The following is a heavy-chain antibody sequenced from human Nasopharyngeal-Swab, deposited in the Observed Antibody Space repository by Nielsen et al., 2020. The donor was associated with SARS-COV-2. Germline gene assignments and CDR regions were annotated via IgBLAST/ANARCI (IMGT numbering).Heavy chain of an antibody. CDR1: GYTFTGYY. CDR2: INPNSGGT. Sequence: ASVKVSCNASGYTFTGYYMHWVRQAPGQGLEWMGWINPNSGGTNYAQKFQGRVTMTRDTSISTAYMELSRLRSDDTAVYYCARDPTSVAGTGDYYYGMDVWGQGTTVTVSS. V-gene: IGHV1-2*02. CDR3: ARDPTSVAGTGDYYYGMDV. D-gene: IGHD6-19*01. J-gene: IGHJ6*02.